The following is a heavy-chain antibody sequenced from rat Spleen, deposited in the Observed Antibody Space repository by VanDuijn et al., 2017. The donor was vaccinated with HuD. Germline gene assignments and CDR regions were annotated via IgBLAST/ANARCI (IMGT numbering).Heavy chain of an antibody. CDR1: GFTFSSYW. Sequence: EVQLVETGGGLVQPGRSLKLSCVASGFTFSSYWMYWIRQAPGKGLEWVSSIKTDGGSTYYPDSVKGRFTISRDNAKSTLYLQMDSLRSEDTATYYCARDTKGITYFDNWGQGVMVTVSS. J-gene: IGHJ2*01. V-gene: IGHV5-58*01. CDR3: ARDTKGITYFDN. D-gene: IGHD1-9*01. CDR2: IKTDGGST.